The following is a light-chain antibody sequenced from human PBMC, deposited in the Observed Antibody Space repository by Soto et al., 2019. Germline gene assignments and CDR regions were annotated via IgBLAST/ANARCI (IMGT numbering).Light chain of an antibody. CDR2: EGS. CDR3: CSYAGSSTAVV. Sequence: QSVLTQPASVSGSPGQSITISCTGTSSDVGSYNLVSWYQQHPGKAPKLMIYEGSKRPSGVSNRFSGSKSGSTASLTISGLQAEDEADYYCCSYAGSSTAVVFGGGTKLTVL. CDR1: SSDVGSYNL. V-gene: IGLV2-23*01. J-gene: IGLJ2*01.